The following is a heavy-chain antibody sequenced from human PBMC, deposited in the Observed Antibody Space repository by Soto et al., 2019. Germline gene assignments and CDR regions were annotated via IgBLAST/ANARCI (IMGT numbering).Heavy chain of an antibody. J-gene: IGHJ4*02. CDR3: TRTSSSFDY. CDR2: TYYRSKWYS. D-gene: IGHD2-15*01. Sequence: SQTLSLTCAISGDSVSSNSAAWNWIRQSPSRGLEWLGRTYYRSKWYSEYAVSVKSRMNIKPDTSKNQFSLQLNSVTPDDTAIYYCTRTSSSFDYWGQGTLVTVSS. V-gene: IGHV6-1*01. CDR1: GDSVSSNSAA.